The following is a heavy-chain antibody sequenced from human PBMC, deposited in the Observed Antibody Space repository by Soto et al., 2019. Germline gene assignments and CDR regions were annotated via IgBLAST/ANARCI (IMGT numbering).Heavy chain of an antibody. CDR3: ARGQYYDFWSGYYRRFSWFDP. J-gene: IGHJ5*02. D-gene: IGHD3-3*01. CDR2: INHSGST. V-gene: IGHV4-34*01. CDR1: GGSFSGYY. Sequence: PSETLSLTCAVYGGSFSGYYWSWIRQPPGKGLEWIGEINHSGSTNYNPSLKSRVTISVDTSKNQFSLKLSSVTAADTAVYYCARGQYYDFWSGYYRRFSWFDPWGQGTLVTVSS.